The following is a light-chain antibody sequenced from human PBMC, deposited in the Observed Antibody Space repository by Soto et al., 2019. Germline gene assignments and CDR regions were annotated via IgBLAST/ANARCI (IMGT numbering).Light chain of an antibody. J-gene: IGKJ4*01. CDR3: QQYNNWPGFT. Sequence: EIVMTQSPATLSVSPGERATLSCRASQSVSSNLAWYQQKPGQAPRLLIYGASTRSTGIPARFSGSGSGTEFNLTISSLQSEDFAVYYCQQYNNWPGFTFGGGTKVEIK. CDR1: QSVSSN. V-gene: IGKV3-15*01. CDR2: GAS.